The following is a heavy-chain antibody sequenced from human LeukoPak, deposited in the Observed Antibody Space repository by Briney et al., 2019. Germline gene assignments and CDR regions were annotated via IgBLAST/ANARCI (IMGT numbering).Heavy chain of an antibody. CDR3: ARGPVYYDVLTGFSGAYYFDY. Sequence: PSETLSLTCAVSGGSISSGGYSWSWIRQPPGKGLEWIGYIYHSGSTYYNPSLKSRVTISVDRSKNQFSLKLSSVTAADTAVYCCARGPVYYDVLTGFSGAYYFDYWGQGTLVTVSS. J-gene: IGHJ4*02. D-gene: IGHD3-9*01. CDR1: GGSISSGGYS. CDR2: IYHSGST. V-gene: IGHV4-30-2*01.